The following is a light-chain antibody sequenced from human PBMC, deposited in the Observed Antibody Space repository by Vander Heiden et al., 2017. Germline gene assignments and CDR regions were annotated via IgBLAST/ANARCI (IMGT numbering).Light chain of an antibody. CDR2: AAS. J-gene: IGKJ1*01. CDR3: QQSYSSPRT. Sequence: DTQMSQSPSSLSASVGDRVTIACRASQSIINYLNWYQQKPGKAPKLLIYAASSLQSGVPSRFSGSGSGTDFTLSISSLQPEDFATYYCQQSYSSPRTFGQGTKVEIK. CDR1: QSIINY. V-gene: IGKV1-39*01.